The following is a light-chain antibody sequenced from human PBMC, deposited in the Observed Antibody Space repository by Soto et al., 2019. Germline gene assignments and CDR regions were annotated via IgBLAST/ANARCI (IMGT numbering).Light chain of an antibody. CDR2: DVS. J-gene: IGLJ3*02. CDR3: ASYTTSSTVV. CDR1: SSDVGAYNY. V-gene: IGLV2-14*01. Sequence: QSALTQPASVSGSPGQSIAISCTGTSSDVGAYNYVSWYQQHPGKVPKPVIYDVSSRPSGISNRFSGSKSGNTASLTISGRQAEDEADYYCASYTTSSTVVFGGGTKLTVL.